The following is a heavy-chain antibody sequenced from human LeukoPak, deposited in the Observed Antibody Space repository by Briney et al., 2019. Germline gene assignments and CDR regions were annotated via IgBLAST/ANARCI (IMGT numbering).Heavy chain of an antibody. J-gene: IGHJ6*02. CDR3: ARDGGEVWNYYGMDV. Sequence: PSETLSLTCTVSGGSISSYYWSWIRQPPGKGLEWIGYIYYSGSTNYNPSFKSRVTVSVDTPNNRFSLKLSSVTAADTAVYYCARDGGEVWNYYGMDVWGQGTTVTVSS. D-gene: IGHD2-15*01. CDR2: IYYSGST. CDR1: GGSISSYY. V-gene: IGHV4-59*01.